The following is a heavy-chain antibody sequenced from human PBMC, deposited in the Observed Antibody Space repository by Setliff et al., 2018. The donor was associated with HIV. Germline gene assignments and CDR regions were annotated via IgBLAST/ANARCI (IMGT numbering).Heavy chain of an antibody. V-gene: IGHV1-3*01. Sequence: ASVKVSCKTSGYTYKSYDINWVRQAPGQRPEWMARINAGNGNREYSPKFQGRVTITADTSASTMYMELSSLRSEDTAVYYCARVGNNRLQFFDHWGQGTLVTVSS. D-gene: IGHD5-12*01. CDR3: ARVGNNRLQFFDH. J-gene: IGHJ4*02. CDR1: GYTYKSYD. CDR2: INAGNGNR.